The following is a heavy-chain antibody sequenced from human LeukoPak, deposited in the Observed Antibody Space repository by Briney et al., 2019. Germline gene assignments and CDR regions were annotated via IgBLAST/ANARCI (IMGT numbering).Heavy chain of an antibody. Sequence: PSETLSLTCTVSGGSISSSSYYWSWIRQPPGKGLEWIGYIYTSGSTNYNPSLESLVTISVDTSKNQFSLDLSSVTAADTAVYYCARQKCTSASCLTKNAFDIWGQGTMVTVSS. CDR1: GGSISSSSYY. J-gene: IGHJ3*02. CDR2: IYTSGST. CDR3: ARQKCTSASCLTKNAFDI. D-gene: IGHD2-2*01. V-gene: IGHV4-61*09.